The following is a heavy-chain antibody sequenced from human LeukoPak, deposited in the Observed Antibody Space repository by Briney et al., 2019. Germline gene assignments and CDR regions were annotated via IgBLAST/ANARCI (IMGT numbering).Heavy chain of an antibody. CDR1: GGSISSSSYY. J-gene: IGHJ3*02. Sequence: KSSETLSLTCTVSGGSISSSSYYWGWIRQPPGKGLEWIESIYHSGSTNCNPSLKSRVTISVDKSKNQFSLKLSSVTAADTAVYYCARVHWKYYSGSSQGRFAFDIWGQGTMVTVSS. CDR2: IYHSGST. CDR3: ARVHWKYYSGSSQGRFAFDI. D-gene: IGHD1-26*01. V-gene: IGHV4-39*07.